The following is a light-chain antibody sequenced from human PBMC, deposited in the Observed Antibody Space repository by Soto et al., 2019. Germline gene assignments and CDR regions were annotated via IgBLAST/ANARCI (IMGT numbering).Light chain of an antibody. V-gene: IGKV3-11*01. CDR3: QQRSNWPIT. J-gene: IGKJ5*01. CDR2: DAS. CDR1: QSVSSY. Sequence: EIVLTQSQATLSLSPGERATLSCRASQSVSSYLAWYQQKPGQAPRLLIYDASNRATGIPARFSGSVSGTDFTLTISSLEPEDFAVYYCQQRSNWPITFGQGTRLEIK.